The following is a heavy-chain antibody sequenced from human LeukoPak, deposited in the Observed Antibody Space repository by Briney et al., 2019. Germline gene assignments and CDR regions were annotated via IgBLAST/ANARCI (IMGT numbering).Heavy chain of an antibody. CDR2: IKQDGSEK. Sequence: GGSLRLSCAVSAASAASGFTFDNHWMTWVRQAPGKGLEWVANIKQDGSEKHYVDSVKGRFIISRDNVENSLYLQMNSLRVEDTAVYYRAREYCSGGSCYFFDYWGQGTLVTVSS. CDR1: GFTFDNHW. CDR3: AREYCSGGSCYFFDY. J-gene: IGHJ4*02. V-gene: IGHV3-7*01. D-gene: IGHD2-15*01.